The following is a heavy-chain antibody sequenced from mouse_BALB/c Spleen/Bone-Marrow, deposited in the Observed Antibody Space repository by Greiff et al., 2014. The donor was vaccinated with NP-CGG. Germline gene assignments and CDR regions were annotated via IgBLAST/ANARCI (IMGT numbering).Heavy chain of an antibody. CDR2: INPSSGYT. CDR3: ARGLHYYGSSSNFDY. V-gene: IGHV1-4*01. J-gene: IGHJ2*01. CDR1: GYTFTSYT. D-gene: IGHD1-1*01. Sequence: SGAELARPGASVKMSCKASGYTFTSYTMHWVKQRPGQGLEWIGYINPSSGYTNYNQKFKDKATLTADKSSSTAYMQLSSLTSEDSAVYYCARGLHYYGSSSNFDYWGQGTTLTVSS.